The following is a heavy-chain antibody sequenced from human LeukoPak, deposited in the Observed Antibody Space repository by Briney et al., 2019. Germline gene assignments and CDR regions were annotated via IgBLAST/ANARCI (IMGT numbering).Heavy chain of an antibody. D-gene: IGHD6-6*01. Sequence: GESLKISFKGSGYSFTSYWIGWVRQMPGKGLEWMGIIYPGDSDTRYSPSFQGQVTISADKSISPPYLQWSSLKASDTAMYYCARSEYSSSGGYYYGMDVWGQGTTVTVSS. CDR3: ARSEYSSSGGYYYGMDV. V-gene: IGHV5-51*01. J-gene: IGHJ6*02. CDR2: IYPGDSDT. CDR1: GYSFTSYW.